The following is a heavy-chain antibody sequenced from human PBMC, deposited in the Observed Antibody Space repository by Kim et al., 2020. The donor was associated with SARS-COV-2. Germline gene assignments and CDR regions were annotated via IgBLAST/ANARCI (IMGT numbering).Heavy chain of an antibody. Sequence: NPSLKSRVTISVDTSKNQFSLKLSSVTAADTAVYYCARGEGSSGWYWFDPWGQGTLVTVSS. CDR3: ARGEGSSGWYWFDP. D-gene: IGHD6-19*01. J-gene: IGHJ5*02. V-gene: IGHV4-59*09.